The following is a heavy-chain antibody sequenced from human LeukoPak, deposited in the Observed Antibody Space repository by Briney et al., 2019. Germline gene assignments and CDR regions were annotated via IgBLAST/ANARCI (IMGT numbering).Heavy chain of an antibody. CDR1: WFTFRSYI. J-gene: IGHJ4*02. D-gene: IGHD5-18*01. CDR2: ISTRGTYI. CDR3: AREYTPYRYSYGNFDS. V-gene: IGHV3-21*01. Sequence: GFLGPPCGSSWFTFRSYIMNLVRQAPGKGPEGVSSISTRGTYIFYAVSLRGRFHIYRQNAKSALFLHVNRLRAEDTAVYYCAREYTPYRYSYGNFDSRGQGTLVTVSS.